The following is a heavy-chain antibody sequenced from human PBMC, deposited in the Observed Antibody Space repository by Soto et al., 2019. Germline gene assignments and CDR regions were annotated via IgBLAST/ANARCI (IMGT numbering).Heavy chain of an antibody. J-gene: IGHJ6*01. CDR1: FSNRA. D-gene: IGHD3-10*01. V-gene: IGHV3-23*01. Sequence: FSNRAEEWVVREALRARGWRSAISGSGGSTYYADSVKGRFTISRDNSKNTLYLQMNSLRAEYTAVYYCAKDMVRAVIITAYSYYGMAVCAQAPTVAVSS. CDR2: ISGSGGST. CDR3: AKDMVRAVIITAYSYYGMAV.